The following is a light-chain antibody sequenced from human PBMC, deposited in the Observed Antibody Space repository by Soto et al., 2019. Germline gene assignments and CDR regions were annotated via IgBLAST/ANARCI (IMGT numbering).Light chain of an antibody. CDR1: QGISNW. J-gene: IGKJ1*01. CDR2: KAS. V-gene: IGKV1-5*03. CDR3: QQYNDYWT. Sequence: DIQMTQSPSSVSASVGDRVTITCRASQGISNWLAWYQQKPGKAPNLLIYKASSLESGVPSRFSGSGSGTEFTLTISSLQPDDFATYYCQQYNDYWTFGQGTKVDIK.